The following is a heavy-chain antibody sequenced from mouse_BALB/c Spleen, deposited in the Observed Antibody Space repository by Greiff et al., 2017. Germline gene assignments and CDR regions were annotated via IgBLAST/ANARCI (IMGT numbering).Heavy chain of an antibody. Sequence: EVKLQESGAELVKPGASVKLSCTASGFNIKDTYMHWVKQRPEQGLEWIGRIDPANGNTKYDPKFQGKATITADTSSNTAYLQLSSLTSEDTAVYYCAYGNYGNWFAYWGQGTLVTVSA. J-gene: IGHJ3*01. CDR3: AYGNYGNWFAY. V-gene: IGHV14-3*02. CDR2: IDPANGNT. CDR1: GFNIKDTY. D-gene: IGHD2-1*01.